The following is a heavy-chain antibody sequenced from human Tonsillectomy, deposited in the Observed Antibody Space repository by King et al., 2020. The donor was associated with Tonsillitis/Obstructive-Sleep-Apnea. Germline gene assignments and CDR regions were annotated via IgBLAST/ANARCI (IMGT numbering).Heavy chain of an antibody. J-gene: IGHJ6*03. CDR3: ARVNPLYGIPHFMDV. D-gene: IGHD5-18*01. CDR2: SYSNDEK. CDR1: GFSLSEPRMG. Sequence: VTLKESGPVLVKPTETLTLTCTVSGFSLSEPRMGVSWIRQPPGKALEWLAHSYSNDEKYYSTSLKNRLSISKDTSKSQVVLSMTNMDPVDTATYYCARVNPLYGIPHFMDVWGRGTTVIVSS. V-gene: IGHV2-26*01.